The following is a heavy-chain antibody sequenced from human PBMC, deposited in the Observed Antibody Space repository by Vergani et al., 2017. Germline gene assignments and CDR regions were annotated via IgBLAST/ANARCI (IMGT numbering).Heavy chain of an antibody. J-gene: IGHJ4*02. CDR2: FDPEDGET. Sequence: QVQLVQSGAEVKKPGASVKVSCKVSGYTLTELSMHWVRQAPGKGLEWMGGFDPEDGETIYAQKFQGRVTMTEDTSTDTAYMELSSLRSEDTAVYYCATVAGVVVVILRVTPVYYFDYWGQGTLVTVSS. CDR3: ATVAGVVVVILRVTPVYYFDY. CDR1: GYTLTELS. V-gene: IGHV1-24*01. D-gene: IGHD3-22*01.